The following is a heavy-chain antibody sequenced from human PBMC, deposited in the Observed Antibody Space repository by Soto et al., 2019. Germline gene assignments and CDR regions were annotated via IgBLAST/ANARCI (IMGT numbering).Heavy chain of an antibody. CDR2: ISDSGGSR. D-gene: IGHD2-8*02. V-gene: IGHV3-23*01. J-gene: IGHJ5*02. Sequence: VQLLESGGGLVQPGGSLRLSCAASGFTFSSYAMNWVRQTPGEGLEWVSGISDSGGSRYYADSVKGRFTISRDNSKNTLYLQMDSLRAEDTGVYYCARYALGLSPWWYNWFDRWGQGTLVSVSS. CDR3: ARYALGLSPWWYNWFDR. CDR1: GFTFSSYA.